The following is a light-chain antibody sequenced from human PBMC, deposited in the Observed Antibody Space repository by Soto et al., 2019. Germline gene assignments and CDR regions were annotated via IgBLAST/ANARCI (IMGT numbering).Light chain of an antibody. Sequence: DIQMTQSPSSLSASVGDRVTITCRARQSISSYLNWYQQKPGKAPKLLIYAASSLQSGVPSRFSGSGSGTDFTLTISSLQPEDFATYYCQQSYSTPLTFGAGTKVEIK. CDR3: QQSYSTPLT. J-gene: IGKJ4*01. V-gene: IGKV1-39*01. CDR1: QSISSY. CDR2: AAS.